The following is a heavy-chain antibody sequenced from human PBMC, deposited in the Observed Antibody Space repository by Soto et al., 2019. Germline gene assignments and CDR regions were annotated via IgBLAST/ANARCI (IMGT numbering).Heavy chain of an antibody. CDR2: INWNGGST. Sequence: EVQLVESGGGVVRPGGSLRLSCAASGFTFDDYGMSWVRQAPGKGLEWVSGINWNGGSTGYADSVKGRFTISRDNAKNSLYLQMNSLRDEDTALYHCARGLNKDGWVDYYYCYMDVWGKGTTVTVSS. J-gene: IGHJ6*03. D-gene: IGHD1-26*01. CDR3: ARGLNKDGWVDYYYCYMDV. CDR1: GFTFDDYG. V-gene: IGHV3-20*01.